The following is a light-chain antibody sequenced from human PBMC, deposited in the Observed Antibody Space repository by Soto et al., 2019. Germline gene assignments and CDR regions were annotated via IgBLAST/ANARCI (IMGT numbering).Light chain of an antibody. V-gene: IGKV3D-15*01. CDR1: ESISNN. CDR2: SAS. J-gene: IGKJ1*01. CDR3: HQYNEWPRGT. Sequence: DILMTQSPATVSVSLGDSVSLSCRANESISNNLAWYQQKPGQPPRLLIYSASTRAPGIPARVSGGGSGTQFSLTISSLQSEDFARYYCHQYNEWPRGTFGPGTKVEI.